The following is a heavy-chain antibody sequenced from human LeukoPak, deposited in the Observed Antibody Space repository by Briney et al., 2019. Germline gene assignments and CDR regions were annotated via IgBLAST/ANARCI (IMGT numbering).Heavy chain of an antibody. Sequence: GASVKVSCKASGYTFTGYYMHWVRQAPGQGLEWMGSINPNSGGTNYAQKFQGRVTMTRDTSISTAYMELSRLRSDDTAVYYCASDWGLSQLEYCSNTNCYMGAFDIWGQGTMVTVSS. CDR2: INPNSGGT. D-gene: IGHD2-2*02. CDR1: GYTFTGYY. CDR3: ASDWGLSQLEYCSNTNCYMGAFDI. V-gene: IGHV1-2*02. J-gene: IGHJ3*02.